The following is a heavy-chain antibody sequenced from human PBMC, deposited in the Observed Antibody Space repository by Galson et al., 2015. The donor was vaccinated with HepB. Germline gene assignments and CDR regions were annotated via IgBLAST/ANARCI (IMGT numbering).Heavy chain of an antibody. CDR1: GFTFSNYA. CDR2: ISSGDTT. CDR3: AKQFNWNQDFDF. Sequence: SLRLSCAASGFTFSNYAISWVRQAPGTGLEWVSTISSGDTTYYADSVKGRFTMSRDTSKNPLYLHMNSLRAEDTAVYYCAKQFNWNQDFDFWGQGTLVTVSS. V-gene: IGHV3-23*01. J-gene: IGHJ4*02. D-gene: IGHD1-20*01.